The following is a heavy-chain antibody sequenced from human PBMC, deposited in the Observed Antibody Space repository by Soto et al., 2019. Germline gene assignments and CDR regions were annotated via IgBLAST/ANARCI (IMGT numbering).Heavy chain of an antibody. D-gene: IGHD3-10*01. CDR1: GATFSSYA. J-gene: IGHJ5*02. Sequence: ASVKVSCEASGATFSSYAISWVLQAPGEGLEWMGGIIPIFGTANYAQKFQGRVTITAGESTSTAYTELSSLRSEDTAVDYCARDSYSGSGSYSPRLNWFDPWGQGTLVTVSS. V-gene: IGHV1-69*13. CDR3: ARDSYSGSGSYSPRLNWFDP. CDR2: IIPIFGTA.